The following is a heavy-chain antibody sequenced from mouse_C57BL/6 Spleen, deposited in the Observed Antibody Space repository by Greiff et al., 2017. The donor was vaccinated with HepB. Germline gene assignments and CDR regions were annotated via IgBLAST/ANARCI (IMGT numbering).Heavy chain of an antibody. V-gene: IGHV1-82*01. Sequence: QVQLKQSGPELVKPGASVKISCKASGYAFSSSWMNWVKQRPGKGLEWIGRIYPGDGDTNYNGKFKGKATLTADKSSSTAYMQLSSLTSEDSAVYFCARDYDYEGFAYWGQGTLVTVSA. J-gene: IGHJ3*01. CDR3: ARDYDYEGFAY. CDR2: IYPGDGDT. CDR1: GYAFSSSW. D-gene: IGHD2-4*01.